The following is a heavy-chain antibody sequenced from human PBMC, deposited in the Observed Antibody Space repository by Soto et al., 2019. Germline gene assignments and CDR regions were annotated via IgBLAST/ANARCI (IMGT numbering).Heavy chain of an antibody. V-gene: IGHV5-10-1*01. D-gene: IGHD1-1*01. CDR2: IDPSDSYT. CDR3: ARHSATTYYFDY. Sequence: GESLKISCKGSGYSFTSYWISWVRQMPGKGLEWMGRIDPSDSYTNYSPSFQGHVTISADKSISTAYLQWSSLKASDTAMNYCARHSATTYYFDYWGQGTLVTVSS. J-gene: IGHJ4*02. CDR1: GYSFTSYW.